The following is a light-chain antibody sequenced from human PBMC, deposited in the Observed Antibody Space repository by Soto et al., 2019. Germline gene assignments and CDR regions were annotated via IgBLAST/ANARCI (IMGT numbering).Light chain of an antibody. CDR3: AAWDDSLGGVV. Sequence: QSVLTQPPSASGTPGQRVTISCSGSSSNIGSNYVYWYQQLPGTAPKLLIYKNDQRPSGVPDRFSGSKSGTSASLAISGLGSEDEADYYCAAWDDSLGGVVFGGGTKLTVL. V-gene: IGLV1-47*01. CDR1: SSNIGSNY. CDR2: KND. J-gene: IGLJ2*01.